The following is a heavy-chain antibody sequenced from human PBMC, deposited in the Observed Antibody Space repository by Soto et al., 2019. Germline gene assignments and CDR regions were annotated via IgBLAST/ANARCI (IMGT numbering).Heavy chain of an antibody. CDR3: ARGRPVPY. CDR2: ISSSSSTI. D-gene: IGHD3-10*01. V-gene: IGHV3-48*04. CDR1: GFTFSSYS. J-gene: IGHJ4*02. Sequence: GGSLRLSCAASGFTFSSYSMNWVRQAPGKGLEWVSYISSSSSTINYAESVKGRFTISRDNAMNSLYLQMNSLRAEDTAVYYCARGRPVPYWGQGTLVTVSS.